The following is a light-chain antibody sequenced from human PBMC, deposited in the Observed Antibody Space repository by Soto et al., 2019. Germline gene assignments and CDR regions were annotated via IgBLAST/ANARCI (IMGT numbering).Light chain of an antibody. V-gene: IGLV2-8*01. Sequence: QSVLTQPPSASGAPGQSVTISCTGTSSDVGGYNYVSWYQQHPGKAPKLMIYEVSKRPSGVPDRFSGSKSGNTASLTVSGLQAEDEADYYGSSYAGSNHPYVFGTGTKLTVL. CDR2: EVS. J-gene: IGLJ1*01. CDR1: SSDVGGYNY. CDR3: SSYAGSNHPYV.